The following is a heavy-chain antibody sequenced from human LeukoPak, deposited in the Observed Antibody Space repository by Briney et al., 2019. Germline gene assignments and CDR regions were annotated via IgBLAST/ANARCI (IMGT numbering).Heavy chain of an antibody. CDR1: GYTFTSYG. CDR2: ISAYNGNT. CDR3: ARDSADMVRGVGDAFDI. D-gene: IGHD3-10*01. J-gene: IGHJ3*02. Sequence: GAAVKVSCKASGYTFTSYGISWVRQGPGQGLEWMGWISAYNGNTKYAQKLQGRVTMTTDTSTSTAYMELRSLRSDDTAVYYCARDSADMVRGVGDAFDIWGQGTMVTVSS. V-gene: IGHV1-18*01.